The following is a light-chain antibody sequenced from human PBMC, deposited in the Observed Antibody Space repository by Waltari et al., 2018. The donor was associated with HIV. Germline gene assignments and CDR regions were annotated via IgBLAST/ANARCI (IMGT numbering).Light chain of an antibody. CDR1: QDITSW. Sequence: DIHMTQSPSTLSAFVGDSVTITSRASQDITSWLALYQQKPGKDPKLLIRKASVLESGVSSRFGGSGSGTEFTLIIDSLEPDDFATYYCQQYNRDPSFGQGTRLEMK. CDR3: QQYNRDPS. V-gene: IGKV1-5*03. J-gene: IGKJ5*01. CDR2: KAS.